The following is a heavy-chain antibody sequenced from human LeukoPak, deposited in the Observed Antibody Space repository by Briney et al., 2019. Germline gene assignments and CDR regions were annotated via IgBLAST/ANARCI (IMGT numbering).Heavy chain of an antibody. J-gene: IGHJ4*02. D-gene: IGHD6-6*01. Sequence: GGSLRLSCAASGFTFSSYGIHWVRQAPGRGLEWVAFIRYDGSNKYYTDSVKGRFTISRDNSKNTLYLQMNSLRAEDTAVYYCAKVFERGVVLPTWDYWGQGTLVTVSS. V-gene: IGHV3-30*02. CDR2: IRYDGSNK. CDR3: AKVFERGVVLPTWDY. CDR1: GFTFSSYG.